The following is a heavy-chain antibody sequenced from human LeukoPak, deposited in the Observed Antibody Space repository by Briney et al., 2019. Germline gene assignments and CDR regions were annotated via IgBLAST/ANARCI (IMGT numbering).Heavy chain of an antibody. Sequence: PSETLSLTCTVSGGSISSYYWSWIRQPPGKGLEWIGYIYYSGTTNYNPSLKSRVTISVDTSKNQFSLKLSSVTAADTAVYYCARGQPYCSSTSCYNRYFDYWGQGTLVTVSS. CDR2: IYYSGTT. J-gene: IGHJ4*02. CDR1: GGSISSYY. V-gene: IGHV4-59*12. CDR3: ARGQPYCSSTSCYNRYFDY. D-gene: IGHD2-2*02.